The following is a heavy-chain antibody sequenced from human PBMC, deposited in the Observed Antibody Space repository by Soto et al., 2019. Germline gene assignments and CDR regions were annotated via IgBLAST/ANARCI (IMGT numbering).Heavy chain of an antibody. CDR1: GGSISSSSYY. D-gene: IGHD3-22*01. Sequence: PSETLSLTCTVSGGSISSSSYYWGWIRQPPGKGLEWIGSIYYSGSTYYNPSLKSRVTISVDTSKNQFSLKLSSVTAADTAVYYCALIDYYDSSGYWYWGQGTVVTVS. CDR2: IYYSGST. V-gene: IGHV4-39*01. CDR3: ALIDYYDSSGYWY. J-gene: IGHJ4*02.